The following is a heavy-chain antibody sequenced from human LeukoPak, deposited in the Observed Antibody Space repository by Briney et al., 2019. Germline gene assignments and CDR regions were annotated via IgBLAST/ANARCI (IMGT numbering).Heavy chain of an antibody. CDR2: ISGSGGST. CDR3: AKDSPIFGVGNRSDWFDP. V-gene: IGHV3-23*01. J-gene: IGHJ5*02. D-gene: IGHD3-3*01. CDR1: GFTFSSYA. Sequence: GGSLRLSCAASGFTFSSYAMSWVRQAPGKGLEWVSVISGSGGSTYYADSVKGRFTISRDNSKNTLYLQMNSLRAEDTAVYYCAKDSPIFGVGNRSDWFDPWGQGTLVTVSS.